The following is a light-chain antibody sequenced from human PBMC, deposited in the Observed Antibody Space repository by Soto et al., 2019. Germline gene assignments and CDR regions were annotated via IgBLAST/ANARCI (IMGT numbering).Light chain of an antibody. CDR3: SSFTRSTTYV. CDR1: SSDVGGYNY. V-gene: IGLV2-14*01. Sequence: QSALTQPASVSGSPGQSITISCTGTSSDVGGYNYVSWYQQHPGEVPKLIIFNVNNRPSGVSNRFSGSKSGNTASLTISGLQAEDEADYYCSSFTRSTTYVFGPGTKLTVL. J-gene: IGLJ1*01. CDR2: NVN.